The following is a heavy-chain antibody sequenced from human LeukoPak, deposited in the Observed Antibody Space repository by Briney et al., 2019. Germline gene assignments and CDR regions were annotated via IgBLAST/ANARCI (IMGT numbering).Heavy chain of an antibody. CDR1: GYTFTNYY. Sequence: ASVKVSCKASGYTFTNYYIHWVRQAPEQGLEWMGIINPSGGSTSYAQKFQGRVTMTRDTSTSTVNMDLSSLRSEDTAVYYCARGGSVYTGSPELGYYNYYMDVWGKGTTVTVSS. J-gene: IGHJ6*03. CDR3: ARGGSVYTGSPELGYYNYYMDV. V-gene: IGHV1-46*01. CDR2: INPSGGST. D-gene: IGHD6-6*01.